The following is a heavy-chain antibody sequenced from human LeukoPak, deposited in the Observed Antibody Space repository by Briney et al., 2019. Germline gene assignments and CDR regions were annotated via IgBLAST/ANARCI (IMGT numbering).Heavy chain of an antibody. J-gene: IGHJ4*02. D-gene: IGHD6-6*01. CDR1: GFTFSSYG. V-gene: IGHV3-30*18. Sequence: GGSLRLSCAASGFTFSSYGMHWVRQAPGKGLEWVAVIPYDGSNKYYADSVKGRFTISRDNSKNTLYLQMNSLRAEDTAVYYCAKAPYSSSLYFDYWGQGTLVTVSS. CDR3: AKAPYSSSLYFDY. CDR2: IPYDGSNK.